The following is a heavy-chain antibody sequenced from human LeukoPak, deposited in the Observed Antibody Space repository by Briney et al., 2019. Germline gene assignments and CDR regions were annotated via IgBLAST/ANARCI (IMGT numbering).Heavy chain of an antibody. V-gene: IGHV3-7*01. D-gene: IGHD3-3*01. J-gene: IGHJ4*02. CDR3: ARVGGDDFWSGYYNALRLFDY. Sequence: NSVKGRFTISRDNAKNSLYLQMNSLRAEDTAVYYCARVGGDDFWSGYYNALRLFDYWGQGTLVTVSS.